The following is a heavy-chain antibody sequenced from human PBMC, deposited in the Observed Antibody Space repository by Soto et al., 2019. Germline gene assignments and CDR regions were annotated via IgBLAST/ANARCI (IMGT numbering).Heavy chain of an antibody. CDR3: ARGADDFSSGYYYEY. CDR1: GFTFSTYA. V-gene: IGHV3-23*01. CDR2: LSGSGGTS. Sequence: EVQLLESGGGLVQPGGSLRLSCSTSGFTFSTYAMNWVRLAPGKGLEWVSALSGSGGTSYYADSVRGRFTISRDNSKNTLFLQMNSLRAEDTGLYYCARGADDFSSGYYYEYWGQGTLVTVSS. D-gene: IGHD3-3*01. J-gene: IGHJ4*02.